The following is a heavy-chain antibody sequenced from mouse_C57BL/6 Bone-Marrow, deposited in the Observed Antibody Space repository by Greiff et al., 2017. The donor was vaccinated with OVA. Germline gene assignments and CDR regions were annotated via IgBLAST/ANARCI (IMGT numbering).Heavy chain of an antibody. CDR1: GFNIKDDY. D-gene: IGHD2-1*01. V-gene: IGHV14-4*01. CDR3: TSYGNVDY. Sequence: VQLQQSGAELVRPGASVKLSCTASGFNIKDDYMHWVKQRPEQGLEWIGWIDPENGDTEYASKFQGKATITADPSSNTAYLQLSSLTSEDTAVYYCTSYGNVDYWGQGTTLTVSS. CDR2: IDPENGDT. J-gene: IGHJ2*01.